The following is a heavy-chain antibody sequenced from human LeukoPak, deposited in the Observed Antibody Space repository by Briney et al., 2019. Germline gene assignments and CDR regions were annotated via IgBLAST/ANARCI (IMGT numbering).Heavy chain of an antibody. J-gene: IGHJ4*02. V-gene: IGHV3-33*01. Sequence: GGSLRLSCAASGFPFSSYGIHWVRQAPGKGLEWVAVIWYDGSTKYYADSVKGRFTIPRDNSKNTLYLQMNSLRAEDTAVYFCARSQSSSLIDYWGRGTLVTVSS. CDR1: GFPFSSYG. CDR2: IWYDGSTK. D-gene: IGHD6-13*01. CDR3: ARSQSSSLIDY.